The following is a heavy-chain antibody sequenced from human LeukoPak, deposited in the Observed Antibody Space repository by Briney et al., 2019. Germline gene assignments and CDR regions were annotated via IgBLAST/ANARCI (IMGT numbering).Heavy chain of an antibody. CDR1: RVTLRRYS. Sequence: RGSLRLSSAAPRVTLRRYSIHSGSQAPPEGLGWVSRINSDGGDITYADSLKGRFTISRDNAKNTVYLQMNALRAEDTAVYYCARGSLGDGSLLVDYWGQGTLVTVSS. CDR2: INSDGGDI. J-gene: IGHJ4*02. CDR3: ARGSLGDGSLLVDY. D-gene: IGHD1-26*01. V-gene: IGHV3-74*03.